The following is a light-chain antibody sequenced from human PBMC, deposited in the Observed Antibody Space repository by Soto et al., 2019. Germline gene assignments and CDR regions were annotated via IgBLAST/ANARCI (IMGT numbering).Light chain of an antibody. CDR1: QDISNY. Sequence: DIQMTQSPSSLSASVGDRVTITCQASQDISNYLNWYQQKPGKAPKLLIYDASNLETGVPSRFSGSGSGTDFTITISSLQDEDIATYYCQQYDNRTPYTFGQGTKLEIK. CDR2: DAS. V-gene: IGKV1-33*01. J-gene: IGKJ2*01. CDR3: QQYDNRTPYT.